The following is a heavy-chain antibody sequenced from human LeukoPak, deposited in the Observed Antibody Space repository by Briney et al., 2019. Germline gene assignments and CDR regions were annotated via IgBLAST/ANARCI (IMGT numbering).Heavy chain of an antibody. D-gene: IGHD2-21*01. Sequence: SETLSLTCTVSGGSISSNNHYWSWIRQPAGKGLERIERISTSGDTHYNPSLMSRVTMSIDTSKNQFSLKLSSVTAADTAVYYCARRPGAGSRDCWFDPWGQGTLVTVSS. CDR3: ARRPGAGSRDCWFDP. V-gene: IGHV4-61*02. CDR1: GGSISSNNHY. J-gene: IGHJ5*02. CDR2: ISTSGDT.